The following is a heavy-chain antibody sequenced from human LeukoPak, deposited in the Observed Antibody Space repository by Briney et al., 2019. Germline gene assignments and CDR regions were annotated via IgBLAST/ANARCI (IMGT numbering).Heavy chain of an antibody. CDR2: INHSGST. CDR1: GGSFSGYY. J-gene: IGHJ4*02. CDR3: ARRSSFLYY. Sequence: SETLSLTCAVYGGSFSGYYWSWIRQPPGKGLEWIGEINHSGSTNYNPSLKSRVTISVDTSKNQFSLKLSSVTAADTAVYYCARRSSFLYYWGQGTLVTVSS. V-gene: IGHV4-34*01. D-gene: IGHD2/OR15-2a*01.